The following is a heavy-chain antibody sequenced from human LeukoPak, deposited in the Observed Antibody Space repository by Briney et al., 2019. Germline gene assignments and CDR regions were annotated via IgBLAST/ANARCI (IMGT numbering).Heavy chain of an antibody. D-gene: IGHD5-24*01. J-gene: IGHJ5*02. Sequence: SETLSLTCTVSGGSISSSSYYWGWIRQPPGKGLEWIGSIYYSGSTYYNPTLKSRVTISVDTSKNQFSLKLSSVTAADTAVYYCARGTRDGYNTNWFDPWGQGTLVPVSS. CDR3: ARGTRDGYNTNWFDP. CDR1: GGSISSSSYY. CDR2: IYYSGST. V-gene: IGHV4-39*01.